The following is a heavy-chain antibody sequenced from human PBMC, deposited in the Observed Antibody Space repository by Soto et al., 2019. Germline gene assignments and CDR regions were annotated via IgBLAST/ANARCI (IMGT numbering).Heavy chain of an antibody. CDR3: THLRGSGLCGMDV. CDR2: VYSNDDR. Sequence: QITLKESGPTLVKPTQTLTLTCTFSGFSLSAVGVGVGWIRQPPGKALVWIALVYSNDDRRFSPSLKSRLTNTKDTFKIRVVLTISKMDPVETATDYCTHLRGSGLCGMDVRCQWTTVTVSS. V-gene: IGHV2-5*01. CDR1: GFSLSAVGVG. J-gene: IGHJ6*02. D-gene: IGHD3-10*01.